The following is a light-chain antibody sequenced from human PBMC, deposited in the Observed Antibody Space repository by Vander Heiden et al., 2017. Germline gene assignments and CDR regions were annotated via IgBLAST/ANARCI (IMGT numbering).Light chain of an antibody. Sequence: HSARPPPATVSPSPGPSITISCTGTSSDVGGYNFVSWFQQHPDRAPKLIIYEVTKRPSGVSGRFSASKSGNTASLTISGLQAEDEADYYCCSYAGGIPYVFGTGTTVTV. J-gene: IGLJ1*01. CDR3: CSYAGGIPYV. V-gene: IGLV2-23*02. CDR1: SSDVGGYNF. CDR2: EVT.